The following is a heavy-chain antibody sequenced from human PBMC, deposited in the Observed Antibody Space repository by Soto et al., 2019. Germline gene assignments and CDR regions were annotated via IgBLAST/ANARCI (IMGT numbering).Heavy chain of an antibody. Sequence: QAQLVQSGAEVKKPGASVRLSCKTSGYTFTDYFIHWVRQAPGQGLEWMGIISLYHHSTSYAQKFQGRLTVTNDTSTNTVYMELSSLTSEDTAVYWCARELYSCGGDCPYYMDYWGQGTLVTVSS. D-gene: IGHD2-21*02. V-gene: IGHV1-46*01. J-gene: IGHJ4*02. CDR1: GYTFTDYF. CDR3: ARELYSCGGDCPYYMDY. CDR2: ISLYHHST.